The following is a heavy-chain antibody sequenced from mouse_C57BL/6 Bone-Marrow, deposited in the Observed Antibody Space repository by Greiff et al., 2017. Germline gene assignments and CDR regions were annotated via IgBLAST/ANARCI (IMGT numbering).Heavy chain of an antibody. CDR2: ISNLAYSI. CDR1: GFTFSDYG. D-gene: IGHD2-5*01. CDR3: ARRSKDWYFDV. J-gene: IGHJ1*03. V-gene: IGHV5-15*04. Sequence: VESGGGLVQPGGSLKLSCAASGFTFSDYGMAWVRQAPRKGPEWVAFISNLAYSIYYADTVTGRFTISRENAKNTLYLEMSSLRSEDTAMYYCARRSKDWYFDVWGTGTTVTVSS.